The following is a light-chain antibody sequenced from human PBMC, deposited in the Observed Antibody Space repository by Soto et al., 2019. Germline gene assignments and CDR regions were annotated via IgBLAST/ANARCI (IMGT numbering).Light chain of an antibody. J-gene: IGKJ2*01. CDR1: ETVSTY. CDR2: GVS. V-gene: IGKV1-39*01. Sequence: DIQMTQSPSSLSASVGDRVTITCRASETVSTYLNWYQQKPGKAPKLLIYGVSNLYSGVPSRFSVSGSGTDFTLTISSLQPEDFATYYCHQSYSPVVYTFGQGTKVEI. CDR3: HQSYSPVVYT.